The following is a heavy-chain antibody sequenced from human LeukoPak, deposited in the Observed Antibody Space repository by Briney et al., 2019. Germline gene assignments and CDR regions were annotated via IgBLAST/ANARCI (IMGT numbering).Heavy chain of an antibody. J-gene: IGHJ4*02. D-gene: IGHD1-26*01. V-gene: IGHV1-46*01. CDR3: AREKRDSGSYYYFDY. Sequence: ASVKVSCKASGYTFTSYYMHWVRQAPGQGLEWMGIINPSGGSTSYAQKFQGRVTMTRDMSTSTVYMELSSLRSEDTAVYYCAREKRDSGSYYYFDYWGQGTLVTVSS. CDR2: INPSGGST. CDR1: GYTFTSYY.